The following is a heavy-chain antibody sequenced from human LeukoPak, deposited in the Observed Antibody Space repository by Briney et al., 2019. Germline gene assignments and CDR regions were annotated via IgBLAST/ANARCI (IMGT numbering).Heavy chain of an antibody. J-gene: IGHJ4*02. CDR1: GYTFTGYY. D-gene: IGHD6-13*01. CDR3: ARNLGREGVFVD. CDR2: INPSGGST. Sequence: GASVKVSCKASGYTFTGYYMHWVRQAPGQGLEWMGIINPSGGSTSYAQKFQGKVTMTRDMSTSTVYMELSSLRSEDTAVYYCARNLGREGVFVDWGQGTLVTVSS. V-gene: IGHV1-46*01.